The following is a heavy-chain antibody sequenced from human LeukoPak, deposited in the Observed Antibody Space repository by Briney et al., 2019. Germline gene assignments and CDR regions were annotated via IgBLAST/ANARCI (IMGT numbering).Heavy chain of an antibody. D-gene: IGHD6-13*01. CDR3: ARDSSSSWFLDAFDI. CDR1: GGSISSYY. CDR2: IYYSGST. V-gene: IGHV4-59*12. J-gene: IGHJ3*02. Sequence: SETLSLTCTVSGGSISSYYWSWIRQPPGKGLEWIGYIYYSGSTNYNPSLKSRVTISVDTSKNQFSLKLSSVTAADTAVYYCARDSSSSWFLDAFDIWGQGKMVTVSS.